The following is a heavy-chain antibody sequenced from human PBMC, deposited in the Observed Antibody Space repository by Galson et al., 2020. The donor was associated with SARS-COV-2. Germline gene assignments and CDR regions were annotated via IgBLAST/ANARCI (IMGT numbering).Heavy chain of an antibody. CDR2: INWISDNV. J-gene: IGHJ4*02. CDR3: AKGRGYSSSSPPFDY. CDR1: GFPFDDYA. V-gene: IGHV3-9*01. D-gene: IGHD6-6*01. Sequence: PGGSLRLSCVTSGFPFDDYAMHWVRQAPGKGLEWVSGINWISDNVDYADSVKGRFTISRDNAKNSLYLQMNSLRPEDTALYYCAKGRGYSSSSPPFDYWGQGTLVTVSS.